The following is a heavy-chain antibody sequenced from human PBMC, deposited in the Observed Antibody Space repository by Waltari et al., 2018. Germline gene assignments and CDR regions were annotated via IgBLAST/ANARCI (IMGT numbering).Heavy chain of an antibody. J-gene: IGHJ3*01. V-gene: IGHV1-3*01. D-gene: IGHD5-12*01. Sequence: QSQLVQSGAKVRMPGASVNISCKSSGYTFTAYTVHWIRQAPGQSLEWMGWINGGQRDTNYSEKRQGRVTIARDTTDTSASTVYMELRSLTSDDTAIYYCARGNRLSGSDYFEVWGQGTLLTVSS. CDR2: INGGQRDT. CDR1: GYTFTAYT. CDR3: ARGNRLSGSDYFEV.